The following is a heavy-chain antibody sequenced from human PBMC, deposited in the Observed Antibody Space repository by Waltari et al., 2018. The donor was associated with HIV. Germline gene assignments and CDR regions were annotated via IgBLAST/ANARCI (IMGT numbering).Heavy chain of an antibody. CDR3: ARDQWPSHSLGWFWFDP. CDR1: GFTFGDSF. Sequence: QVQLVESGGGLVKPGGSLRLSCAASGFTFGDSFMSWTRQAAGKDTKLMTYIINSLGAKQYANSVKCRFTISRDDAKNSMYLQMNSLRVEDTAVYYCARDQWPSHSLGWFWFDPWGQGILVTVSS. V-gene: IGHV3-11*04. D-gene: IGHD6-19*01. J-gene: IGHJ5*02. CDR2: IINSLGAK.